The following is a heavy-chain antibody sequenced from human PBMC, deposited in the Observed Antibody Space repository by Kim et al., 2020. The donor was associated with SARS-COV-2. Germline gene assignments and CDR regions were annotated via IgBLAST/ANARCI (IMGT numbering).Heavy chain of an antibody. D-gene: IGHD4-17*01. CDR2: IIPIFGTA. Sequence: SVKVSCKASGGTFSSYAISWVRQAPGQGLEWMGGIIPIFGTANYAQKFQGRVTITADESTSTAYMELSSLRSEDTAVYYCEAGDYAGAFDIWGQGTMVTVSS. CDR3: EAGDYAGAFDI. J-gene: IGHJ3*02. CDR1: GGTFSSYA. V-gene: IGHV1-69*13.